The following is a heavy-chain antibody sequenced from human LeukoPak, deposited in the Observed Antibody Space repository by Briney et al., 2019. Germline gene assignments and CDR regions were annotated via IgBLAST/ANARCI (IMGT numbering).Heavy chain of an antibody. CDR3: ARGPWALVVPAAMKYYYYYGMDV. D-gene: IGHD2-2*01. V-gene: IGHV1-8*01. CDR1: GYTFTSYD. J-gene: IGHJ6*02. CDR2: MNPNSGNT. Sequence: ASVKVSCKASGYTFTSYDIKWVRQATGQGLEWMGWMNPNSGNTGYAQKFQGRVTMTRNTSISTAYMELSSLRSEDTAVYYCARGPWALVVPAAMKYYYYYGMDVWGQGTTVTVSS.